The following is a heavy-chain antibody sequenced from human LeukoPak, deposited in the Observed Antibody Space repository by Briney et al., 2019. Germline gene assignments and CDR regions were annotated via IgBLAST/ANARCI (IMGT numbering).Heavy chain of an antibody. Sequence: GESLKISCQGSGYTFTTYWIGWVRQMPGRGLEWMGIIYPGDSDTRYSPSFQGQVTISADKSINTAYLQWSSLKASDTAMYYCARSPCGGDCYSGHFQHWGQGTLATVSS. J-gene: IGHJ1*01. CDR1: GYTFTTYW. V-gene: IGHV5-51*01. D-gene: IGHD2-21*02. CDR2: IYPGDSDT. CDR3: ARSPCGGDCYSGHFQH.